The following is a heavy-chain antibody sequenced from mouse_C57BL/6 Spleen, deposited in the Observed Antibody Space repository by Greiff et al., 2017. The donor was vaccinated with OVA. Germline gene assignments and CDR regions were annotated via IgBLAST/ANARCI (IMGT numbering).Heavy chain of an antibody. V-gene: IGHV14-2*01. D-gene: IGHD1-1*01. CDR3: ARDTTVVATRAMDY. CDR2: IDPEDGET. CDR1: GFNIKDYY. Sequence: EVKLLESGAELVKPGASVKLSCTASGFNIKDYYMHWVKQRTEQGLEWIGRIDPEDGETKYAPKFQGKATITADTSSNTAYLQLSSLTSEDTAVYYCARDTTVVATRAMDYWGQGTSVTVSS. J-gene: IGHJ4*01.